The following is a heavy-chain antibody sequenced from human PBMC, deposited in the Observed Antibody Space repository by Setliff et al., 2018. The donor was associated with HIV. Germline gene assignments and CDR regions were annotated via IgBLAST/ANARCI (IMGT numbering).Heavy chain of an antibody. CDR2: IHTTGST. Sequence: SETLSLTCSVSGDSISSGSYYWSWIRLPAGKGLEWIGQIHTTGSTNYNPSLESRLTISIDTSKNQFSLKLNSVTATDTAVYYCARRTFGSGRLDPWGQGTLVT. J-gene: IGHJ5*02. CDR1: GDSISSGSYY. D-gene: IGHD3-16*01. V-gene: IGHV4-61*09. CDR3: ARRTFGSGRLDP.